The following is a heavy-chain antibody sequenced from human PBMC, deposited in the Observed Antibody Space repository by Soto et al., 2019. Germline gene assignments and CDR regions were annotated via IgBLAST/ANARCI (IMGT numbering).Heavy chain of an antibody. V-gene: IGHV1-8*01. CDR2: MNPNSGNT. CDR1: GYTFTSYD. Sequence: ASVKVSCKASGYTFTSYDINWVRQATGQGLEWMGWMNPNSGNTGYAQKFQGRVTMTRNTSISTAYMELSSLRSEDTAVYYCARAVSAGDYEYHYYYMDVWGKGTTVTVSS. D-gene: IGHD4-17*01. J-gene: IGHJ6*03. CDR3: ARAVSAGDYEYHYYYMDV.